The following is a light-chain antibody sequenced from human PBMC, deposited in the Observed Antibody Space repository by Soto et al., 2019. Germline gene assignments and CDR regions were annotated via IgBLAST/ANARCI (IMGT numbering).Light chain of an antibody. CDR2: SAS. Sequence: DIQMTQSPSSVSASVGDRVTITCRASQGIDNWLAWYQRKPGTAPKLLIYSASSLQSGVPSRFSGSGSGTDFTLTINNLQPEDFATYFCQQADSFPRTFGQGTRV. V-gene: IGKV1D-12*01. CDR1: QGIDNW. J-gene: IGKJ1*01. CDR3: QQADSFPRT.